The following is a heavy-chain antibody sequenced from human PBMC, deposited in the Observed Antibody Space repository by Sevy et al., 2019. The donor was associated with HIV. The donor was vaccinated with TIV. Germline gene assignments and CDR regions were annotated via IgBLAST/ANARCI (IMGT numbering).Heavy chain of an antibody. J-gene: IGHJ5*02. D-gene: IGHD3-10*01. CDR1: GGTFSSYA. CDR2: IIPIFGTA. Sequence: ASVKVSCKASGGTFSSYAISWVRQAPGQGLEWMGRIIPIFGTANYAQKFQGRVTITADESTSTAYMELSSLRSEDTAVYYCAGDYYGSGINWFDPWGQGTLVTVSS. CDR3: AGDYYGSGINWFDP. V-gene: IGHV1-69*13.